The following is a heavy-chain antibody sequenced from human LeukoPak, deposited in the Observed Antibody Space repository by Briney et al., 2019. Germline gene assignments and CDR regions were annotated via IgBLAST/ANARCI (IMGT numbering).Heavy chain of an antibody. CDR1: GFTFNNYA. CDR3: AKRIQYSSSSAYFDY. V-gene: IGHV3-23*01. D-gene: IGHD6-6*01. J-gene: IGHJ4*02. Sequence: GGSLRLSCAASGFTFNNYAMSWVRQAPGKGLEWVSAISDSGGDTYYADAVKGRFTISRDNSMKTVYLQMNSLRAEDTAIYYCAKRIQYSSSSAYFDYWGQGALVTVSS. CDR2: ISDSGGDT.